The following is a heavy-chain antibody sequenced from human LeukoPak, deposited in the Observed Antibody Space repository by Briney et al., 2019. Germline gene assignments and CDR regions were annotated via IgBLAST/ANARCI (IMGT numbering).Heavy chain of an antibody. CDR3: AKGRLQEGTVFRGVITPVDY. CDR1: GFTVSNNY. V-gene: IGHV3-23*01. J-gene: IGHJ4*02. CDR2: ISGSGDGK. Sequence: PGGSLRLSCAASGFTVSNNYMNWVRRAPGKGLEWVSTISGSGDGKYYADSVKGRFTISRDNSKNTLFLQMSSLSADDTALYYCAKGRLQEGTVFRGVITPVDYWGQGTLVTVTS. D-gene: IGHD3-10*01.